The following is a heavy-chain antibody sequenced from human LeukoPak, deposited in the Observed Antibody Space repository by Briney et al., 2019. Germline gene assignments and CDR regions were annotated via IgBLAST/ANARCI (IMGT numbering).Heavy chain of an antibody. Sequence: GGSLRLSCAASGFTVSSKYMSWVRQAPGKGLEWVAVILYDGSSSHYADSVKGRFTISRDNSKNTLYVQMNSLRVEDTAVYYCARESSGLDYWGQGTLVTVSS. CDR3: ARESSGLDY. CDR1: GFTVSSKY. V-gene: IGHV3-30-3*01. D-gene: IGHD3-22*01. CDR2: ILYDGSSS. J-gene: IGHJ4*02.